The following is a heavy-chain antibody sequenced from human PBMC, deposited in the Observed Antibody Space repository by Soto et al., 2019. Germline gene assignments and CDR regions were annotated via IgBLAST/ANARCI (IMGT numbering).Heavy chain of an antibody. CDR3: VHSRCGGDCLRSYSSHYYYGMDV. CDR1: GFSLSTGGVG. V-gene: IGHV2-5*02. CDR2: IYWDNDK. Sequence: QITLKESGPTLVKPTQTLTLTCTFSGFSLSTGGVGVGWIRQPPGKALEWLALIYWDNDKLYSPSLRSRLTVTKDTSKNPVVLTMTNMDPVDTATYYCVHSRCGGDCLRSYSSHYYYGMDVWGQGTTVTVFS. J-gene: IGHJ6*02. D-gene: IGHD2-21*02.